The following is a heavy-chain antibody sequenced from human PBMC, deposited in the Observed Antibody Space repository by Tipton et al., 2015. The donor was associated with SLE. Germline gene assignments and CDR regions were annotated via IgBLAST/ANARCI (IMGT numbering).Heavy chain of an antibody. Sequence: TLSLTCTVSGGSISSYYWGWIRQPPGKGLEWIGSIYHSGSTYYNPSLKSRVTISVDTSKNQFSLKLSSVTAADTAVYYCAGGEWAYNWFDPWGQGTLVTVSS. D-gene: IGHD3-10*01. CDR3: AGGEWAYNWFDP. J-gene: IGHJ5*02. CDR2: IYHSGST. CDR1: GGSISSYY. V-gene: IGHV4-39*07.